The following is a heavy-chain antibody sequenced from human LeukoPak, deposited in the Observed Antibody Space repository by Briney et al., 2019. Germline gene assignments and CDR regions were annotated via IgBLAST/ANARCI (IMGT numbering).Heavy chain of an antibody. D-gene: IGHD1/OR15-1a*01. CDR1: GLTFSPFA. CDR2: ISGSGANT. CDR3: AKDLTGIRTTNLDY. J-gene: IGHJ4*02. V-gene: IGHV3-23*01. Sequence: PGGSLRLSCTASGLTFSPFAMSWVRQAPGKGLEWVSSISGSGANTNYADSVKGRFTISRDNSKNTLFLQMSSLRVEDTAVYYCAKDLTGIRTTNLDYWSQGTLVTVSS.